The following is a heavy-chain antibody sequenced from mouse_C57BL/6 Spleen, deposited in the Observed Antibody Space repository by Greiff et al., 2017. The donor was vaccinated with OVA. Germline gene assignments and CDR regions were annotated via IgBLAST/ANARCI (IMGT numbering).Heavy chain of an antibody. D-gene: IGHD1-2*01. V-gene: IGHV2-2*01. CDR3: ARNHYTYAMDY. Sequence: VQLKQSGPGLVQPSQSLSISCTVSGFSLTSYGVHWVRQSPGKGLEWLGVIWSGGSTDYNAAFISRLSIIKDNSKCQVFFKMNSLQAYDTAIYYCARNHYTYAMDYWGQGTSVTVSS. CDR1: GFSLTSYG. CDR2: IWSGGST. J-gene: IGHJ4*01.